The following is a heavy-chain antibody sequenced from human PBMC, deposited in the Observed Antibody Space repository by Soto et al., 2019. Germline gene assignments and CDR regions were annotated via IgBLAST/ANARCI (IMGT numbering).Heavy chain of an antibody. CDR3: ARVGGDSSGYYYVY. J-gene: IGHJ4*02. D-gene: IGHD3-22*01. V-gene: IGHV1-2*02. CDR2: INPNSGGT. Sequence: ASVKVSCKDSGYTFTGYYIHWVRQAPGQGLEWMGWINPNSGGTNYAQKFQGRVTMTRDTSISTAYMELSRLRSDDTAVYYCARVGGDSSGYYYVYWGQGTLVTVSS. CDR1: GYTFTGYY.